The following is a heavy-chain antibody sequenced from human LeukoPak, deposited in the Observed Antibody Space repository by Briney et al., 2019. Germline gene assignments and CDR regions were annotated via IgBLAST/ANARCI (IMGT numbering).Heavy chain of an antibody. D-gene: IGHD3-16*01. CDR1: GGSISSYD. Sequence: PSETLSLTCTVSGGSISSYDWTWVRQPPGKGLEWIGYIHYSGTTSHNPSLKSRGSMSVDTSKNQFSLKVSSVTAADTAVYYCARLKGEASLTERFDYWGQGTLVTVSS. V-gene: IGHV4-59*08. J-gene: IGHJ4*02. CDR3: ARLKGEASLTERFDY. CDR2: IHYSGTT.